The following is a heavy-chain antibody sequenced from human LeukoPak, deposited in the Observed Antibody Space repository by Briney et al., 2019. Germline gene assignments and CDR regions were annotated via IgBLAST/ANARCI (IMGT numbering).Heavy chain of an antibody. CDR3: ARAPNRAYYMDV. V-gene: IGHV3-74*01. Sequence: GGSLRLSCAASGFTFSKYWMLWVRQAPGKGLESVSRINTDGTVTTYADSVKGRFTVSRDNADNTMFLQMNSLRVEDTAVYYCARAPNRAYYMDVWGKGITVTVSS. CDR1: GFTFSKYW. D-gene: IGHD7-27*01. CDR2: INTDGTVT. J-gene: IGHJ6*03.